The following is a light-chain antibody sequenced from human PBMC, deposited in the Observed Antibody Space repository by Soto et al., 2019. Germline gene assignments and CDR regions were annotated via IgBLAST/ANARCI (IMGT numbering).Light chain of an antibody. CDR3: HQYARSPLT. CDR1: QSVASSY. J-gene: IGKJ3*01. Sequence: EIVLTQSPGTLSLSPGERATLSCRASQSVASSYLAWYQQKPGQAPRLLIYRASIRATGIPARFSGSGSGTDFTLTISRLKPEDFAVYYCHQYARSPLTFGPWTTVDI. V-gene: IGKV3-20*01. CDR2: RAS.